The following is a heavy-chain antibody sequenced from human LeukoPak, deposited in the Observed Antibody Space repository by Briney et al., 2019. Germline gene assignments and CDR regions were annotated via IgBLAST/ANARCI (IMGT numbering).Heavy chain of an antibody. Sequence: SVKVSCKASGGTFSSYAISWVRQAPGQGLEWMGRIIPILGIANYAQKFQGRVTITADKSTSTAYMELSSLRSEDTAVYYCARQENTFGGVISFAYWGQGTLVTVSS. CDR3: ARQENTFGGVISFAY. CDR1: GGTFSSYA. J-gene: IGHJ4*02. D-gene: IGHD3-16*01. V-gene: IGHV1-69*04. CDR2: IIPILGIA.